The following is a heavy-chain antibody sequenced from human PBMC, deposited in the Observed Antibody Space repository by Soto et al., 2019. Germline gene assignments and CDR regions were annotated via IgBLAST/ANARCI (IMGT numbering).Heavy chain of an antibody. J-gene: IGHJ6*03. CDR2: INHSGST. D-gene: IGHD6-6*01. CDR3: ADREGEYYYMEV. CDR1: GGSFSGYY. V-gene: IGHV4-34*01. Sequence: SETLSLTCAVYGGSFSGYYWSWIRQPPGKGLEWIGEINHSGSTNYNPSLKSRVTISVDTSKNQFSLKLSSVTAADTAVYYCADREGEYYYMEVWGKGTTVTVSS.